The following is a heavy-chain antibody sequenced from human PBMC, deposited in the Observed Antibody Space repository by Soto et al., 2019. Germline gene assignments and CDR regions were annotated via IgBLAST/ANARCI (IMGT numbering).Heavy chain of an antibody. V-gene: IGHV1-2*04. Sequence: ASVTVSCKASGYTFTGYYMHWVRLAPGQGLEWMGWINPNSGGTNYAQKFQGWVTMTRDTSISTAYMELSRLRSDDTAVYYCARDPGPSVAYCGGDCQGGRDVWGQGTT. CDR2: INPNSGGT. J-gene: IGHJ6*02. D-gene: IGHD2-21*02. CDR3: ARDPGPSVAYCGGDCQGGRDV. CDR1: GYTFTGYY.